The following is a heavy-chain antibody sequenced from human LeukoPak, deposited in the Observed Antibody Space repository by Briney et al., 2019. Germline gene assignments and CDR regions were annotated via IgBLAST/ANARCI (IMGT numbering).Heavy chain of an antibody. CDR2: INHSGST. V-gene: IGHV4-34*01. CDR1: GGSFSGYY. Sequence: SETLSLTCVVYGGSFSGYYWSWIRQPPGKGREWIGEINHSGSTNYNPSLKSRVTISVDTSKNQFSLKLSSVTAADTAVYYCARAKAVAGLQYFQHWGQGTLVTVSS. J-gene: IGHJ1*01. D-gene: IGHD6-19*01. CDR3: ARAKAVAGLQYFQH.